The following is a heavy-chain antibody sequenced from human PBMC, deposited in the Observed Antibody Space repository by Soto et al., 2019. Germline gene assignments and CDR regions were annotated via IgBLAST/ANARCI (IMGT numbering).Heavy chain of an antibody. CDR1: GFTFSSYA. V-gene: IGHV3-23*01. D-gene: IGHD6-13*01. CDR2: LNGRATEK. CDR3: AKGYSDSSWSHLDF. Sequence: PGGSLRLSCVVSGFTFSSYAMTWVRQAPGKGLEWVSTLNGRATEKYHADSVRGRFTISRDNSKSTLYLQMNSLRAEESAIYYCAKGYSDSSWSHLDFWGQGTLVTVSS. J-gene: IGHJ4*02.